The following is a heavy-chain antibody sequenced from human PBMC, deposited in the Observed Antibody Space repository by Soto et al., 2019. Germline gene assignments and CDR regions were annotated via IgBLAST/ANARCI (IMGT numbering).Heavy chain of an antibody. CDR2: VFSSVSA. Sequence: QLQLQESGPGQVKPSDTLSLTCVVSGVSVTSYTWSWVRQHANKRWEWIGRVFSSVSAPYSPSLTSRVRISMDPPENRIPMKLDSVTAAEAGVYLCTRDGMTTGDTWGPGTLVTVSS. CDR3: TRDGMTTGDT. D-gene: IGHD2-21*02. V-gene: IGHV4-4*07. J-gene: IGHJ4*02. CDR1: GVSVTSYT.